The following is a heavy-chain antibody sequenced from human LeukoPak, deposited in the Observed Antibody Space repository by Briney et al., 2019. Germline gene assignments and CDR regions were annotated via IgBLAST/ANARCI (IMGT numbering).Heavy chain of an antibody. J-gene: IGHJ4*02. CDR1: EYTFIGYY. CDR3: ARGDNAAHFFDF. CDR2: INPRSGGT. D-gene: IGHD2-2*01. V-gene: IGHV1-2*02. Sequence: ASVKVSCKASEYTFIGYYMHWVRQAPGQGLDWMGWINPRSGGTNYAEKFQGRVSMTRDTSINTAYMELRRLRFDDTAVYYCARGDNAAHFFDFWGQGSLVTVSS.